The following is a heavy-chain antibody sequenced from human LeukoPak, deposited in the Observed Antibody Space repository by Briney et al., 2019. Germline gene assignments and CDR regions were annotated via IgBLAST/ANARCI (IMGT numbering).Heavy chain of an antibody. CDR3: VKLGGYGSGSYYNDLPFDY. CDR2: ISSSSSTI. D-gene: IGHD3-10*01. CDR1: GFTFSSYG. J-gene: IGHJ4*02. Sequence: QPGGSLRLSCAASGFTFSSYGMDWVRQAPGKGLEWVSYISSSSSTIYYADSVKGRFTISRDNAKNSLYLQMNSLRAEDTAVYYCVKLGGYGSGSYYNDLPFDYWGQGTLVTVSS. V-gene: IGHV3-48*01.